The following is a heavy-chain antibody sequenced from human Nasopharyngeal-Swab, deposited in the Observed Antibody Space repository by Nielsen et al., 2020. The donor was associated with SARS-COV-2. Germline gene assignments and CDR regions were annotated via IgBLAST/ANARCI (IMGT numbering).Heavy chain of an antibody. J-gene: IGHJ4*02. CDR3: ARAPHTIFGVVTTFDY. CDR2: ISSSGST. V-gene: IGHV4-39*07. D-gene: IGHD3-3*01. CDR1: GGSISSSSYY. Sequence: SETLSLTCTLSGGSISSSSYYWGWIRQPPGKGLEWLGSISSSGSTYYNPSLKSRVTISVDTTKNQFSLKLRSVTAADTAVYYCARAPHTIFGVVTTFDYWGQGTLVTVSS.